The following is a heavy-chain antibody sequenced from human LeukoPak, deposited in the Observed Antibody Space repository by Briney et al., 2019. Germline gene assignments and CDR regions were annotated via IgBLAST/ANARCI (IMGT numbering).Heavy chain of an antibody. V-gene: IGHV3-23*01. CDR3: AKQSTARSLGE. CDR1: GFTFSNYA. D-gene: IGHD6-6*01. J-gene: IGHJ4*02. Sequence: GGSLRLSCAASGFTFSNYAMSWVRQAPGKGLEWVSGISVSGDRTYYADSVRGRFTISRGNSKNTLYLQMNNPRGDDTAVYYCAKQSTARSLGEGGQGTLVTVSS. CDR2: ISVSGDRT.